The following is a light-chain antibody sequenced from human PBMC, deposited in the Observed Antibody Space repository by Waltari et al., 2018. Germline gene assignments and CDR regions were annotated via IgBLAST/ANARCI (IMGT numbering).Light chain of an antibody. CDR1: SSDVGGYNY. Sequence: QSALTQPPSASGSPGQSVTISCTGTSSDVGGYNYVSWYQHHPGKAPKLMIHEVTTRPSGVPYRFSGSKSGNTASLTVSGLQSEDEADYYCSSYAGSNTVVFGGGTKLTVL. CDR2: EVT. J-gene: IGLJ2*01. CDR3: SSYAGSNTVV. V-gene: IGLV2-8*01.